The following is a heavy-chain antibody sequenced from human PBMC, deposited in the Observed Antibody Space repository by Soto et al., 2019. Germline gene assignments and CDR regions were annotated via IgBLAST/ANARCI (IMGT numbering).Heavy chain of an antibody. CDR2: IYYSGST. Sequence: QVQLQESGPGLVKPSETLSLTCSVSGGSISSYYWSWIRQPPGKGLEWIGYIYYSGSTNYNPSLKSLVTISVDTSKNQFSLKLSSVTAADTAVYYCARATEQWLVYYFDFWGQGTLVTVSS. J-gene: IGHJ4*02. CDR1: GGSISSYY. CDR3: ARATEQWLVYYFDF. D-gene: IGHD6-19*01. V-gene: IGHV4-59*01.